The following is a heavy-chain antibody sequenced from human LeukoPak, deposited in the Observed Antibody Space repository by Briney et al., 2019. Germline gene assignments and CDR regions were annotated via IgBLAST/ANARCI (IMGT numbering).Heavy chain of an antibody. D-gene: IGHD3-16*01. CDR3: ARVSVSRWFDP. J-gene: IGHJ5*02. CDR2: ICSGGST. V-gene: IGHV3-53*01. CDR1: GFTFSNAW. Sequence: GGSLRLSCAASGFTFSNAWMSWVRQAPGKGLEWVSVICSGGSTYYADSVKGRFTISRDNSKNTLYLQMNSLRAEDTAVYYCARVSVSRWFDPWGRGTLVTVSS.